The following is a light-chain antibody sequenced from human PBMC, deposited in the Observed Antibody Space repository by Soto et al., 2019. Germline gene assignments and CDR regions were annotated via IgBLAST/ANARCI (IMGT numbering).Light chain of an antibody. V-gene: IGLV1-40*01. CDR2: CNS. Sequence: QSVLTQPPSVSGAPGQSVTISCTGSSSNIGAGYDVHWYQQLPGTAPKLLIYCNSNRPSGVPDRFSGSKSVTSASLAITGLQAEDEANYYSQSYDSSPRALFGTGPKVTV. CDR1: SSNIGAGYD. J-gene: IGLJ1*01. CDR3: QSYDSSPRAL.